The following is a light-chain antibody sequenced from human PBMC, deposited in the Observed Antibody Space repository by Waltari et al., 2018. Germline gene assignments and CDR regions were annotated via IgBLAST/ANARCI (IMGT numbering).Light chain of an antibody. CDR1: SSDVGGYNY. Sequence: QSALTQPRSVSESPGQSVTISCTGTSSDVGGYNYIFWYQHHQGKATKRIIYDVTKRPSGVPGRFSASKSCDTASMTISGLRAEEEADYYFSSYAGTYTGVFGGGTKLTVL. CDR3: SSYAGTYTGV. V-gene: IGLV2-11*01. CDR2: DVT. J-gene: IGLJ3*02.